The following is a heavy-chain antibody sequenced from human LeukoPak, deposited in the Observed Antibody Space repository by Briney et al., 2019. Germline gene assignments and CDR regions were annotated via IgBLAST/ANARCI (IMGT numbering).Heavy chain of an antibody. CDR3: ARGRDRSAPVLFEF. Sequence: SETLSLTCTLSSGASISEHHWSWVRRPAGKGLELIGRIDTSGVIDYNPSLRGRVTMSADTSKIQLSLEMRSVTAADTALYYCARGRDRSAPVLFEFWGQGTLVTVSS. CDR1: SGASISEHH. D-gene: IGHD3-10*01. V-gene: IGHV4-4*07. CDR2: IDTSGVI. J-gene: IGHJ1*01.